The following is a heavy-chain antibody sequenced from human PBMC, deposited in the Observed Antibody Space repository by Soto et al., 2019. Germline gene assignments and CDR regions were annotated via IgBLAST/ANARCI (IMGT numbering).Heavy chain of an antibody. CDR3: ARGYSSSSGWNYYGMDV. J-gene: IGHJ6*02. CDR2: TIPIFGTA. V-gene: IGHV1-69*13. D-gene: IGHD6-6*01. Sequence: ASVKVSCKASGYTFTSYGISWVRQAPGQGLEWMGGTIPIFGTANYAQKFQGRVTITADESTSTAYMELSSLRSEDTAVYYCARGYSSSSGWNYYGMDVWGQGTTVTVSS. CDR1: GYTFTSYG.